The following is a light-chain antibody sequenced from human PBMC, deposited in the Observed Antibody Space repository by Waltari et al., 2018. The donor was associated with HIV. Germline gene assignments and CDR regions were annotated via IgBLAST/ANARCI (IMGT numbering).Light chain of an antibody. CDR3: AAWDDTLSSYV. J-gene: IGLJ1*01. CDR2: RPN. V-gene: IGLV1-47*01. CDR1: NSNIGSKD. Sequence: QSVLTQPPSASGTPGQRVTISCSGSNSNIGSKDVYWFQHLPGTAPKLLTYRPNQRRSGVPDRFSGSKSGTSASLAISGLRSDDEADYYCAAWDDTLSSYVFGTGTTVTV.